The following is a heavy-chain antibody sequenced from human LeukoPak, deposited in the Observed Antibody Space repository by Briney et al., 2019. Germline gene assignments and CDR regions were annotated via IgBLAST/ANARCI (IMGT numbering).Heavy chain of an antibody. Sequence: PGGSLRLSCSASGFTFSSYAMHWVRQAPGKGLEYVSAISSNGGSTYYADSVKGRFTISRDNSKNTLYLQMSSLRAEDTAVYYCARGRYTNIWYLDYWGQGTLVTVSS. CDR3: ARGRYTNIWYLDY. V-gene: IGHV3-64D*06. J-gene: IGHJ4*02. CDR1: GFTFSSYA. D-gene: IGHD6-13*01. CDR2: ISSNGGST.